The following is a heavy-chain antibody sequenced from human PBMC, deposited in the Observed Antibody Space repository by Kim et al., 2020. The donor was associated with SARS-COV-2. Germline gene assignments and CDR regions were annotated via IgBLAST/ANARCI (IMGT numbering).Heavy chain of an antibody. D-gene: IGHD2-2*01. CDR3: ATRYCSSTSCYGAFDY. V-gene: IGHV1-24*01. J-gene: IGHJ4*02. Sequence: KFQGRVTKTEDTSTDTAYMELSSLRSEDTAVYYCATRYCSSTSCYGAFDYWGQGTLVTVSS.